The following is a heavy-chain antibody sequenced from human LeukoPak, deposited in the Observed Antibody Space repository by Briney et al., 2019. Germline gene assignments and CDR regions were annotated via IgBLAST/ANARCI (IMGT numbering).Heavy chain of an antibody. J-gene: IGHJ4*02. CDR3: ARTTIVATTMKFDY. CDR2: IYHSGST. D-gene: IGHD5-12*01. V-gene: IGHV4-4*02. CDR1: GGSISSSNW. Sequence: SETLSLTCAVSGGSISSSNWWSWVRPPPGKGLEWIGEIYHSGSTNYNPSLKGRVTISVDKSKNQFSLKLSSVTAADTAVYYCARTTIVATTMKFDYWGQGTLVTVSS.